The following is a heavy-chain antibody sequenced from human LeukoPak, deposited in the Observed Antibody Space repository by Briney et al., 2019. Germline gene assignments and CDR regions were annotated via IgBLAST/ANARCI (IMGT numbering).Heavy chain of an antibody. CDR3: ARERGISAFEL. CDR1: GYTFTDNH. D-gene: IGHD2-21*01. Sequence: ASVKVSCRASGYTFTDNHLYWVRQAPGQGLEWMGWIDPNSGGPNYAQKFQGRVTLARDTSISTAYMELSNLRSDDTAVYYCARERGISAFELWGQGTMVTVSS. J-gene: IGHJ3*01. CDR2: IDPNSGGP. V-gene: IGHV1-2*02.